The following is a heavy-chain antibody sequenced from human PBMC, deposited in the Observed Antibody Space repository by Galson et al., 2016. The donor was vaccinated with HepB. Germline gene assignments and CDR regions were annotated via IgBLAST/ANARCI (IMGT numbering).Heavy chain of an antibody. CDR1: GFTFSTYN. CDR2: ISGSGSYL. D-gene: IGHD1-1*01. V-gene: IGHV3-21*01. Sequence: SLRLSCAASGFTFSTYNMHWVRQTPGKGLEWVSSISGSGSYLSYADSVKGRFTISRDNANNSLYLHLSSLRAEETAVYYCSRDLRNVERPDLTYYYGMDVWGQGTTVTVSS. CDR3: SRDLRNVERPDLTYYYGMDV. J-gene: IGHJ6*02.